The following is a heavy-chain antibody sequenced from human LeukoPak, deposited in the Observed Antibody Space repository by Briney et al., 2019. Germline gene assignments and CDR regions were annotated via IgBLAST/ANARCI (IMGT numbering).Heavy chain of an antibody. Sequence: GGSLRLSCAASGFTFSIYSINWVRQAPGKGLEWLSYISSSSGTISYADSLKGRFTVSRDNAKNSVDLQMDSLRAEDTAVYYCARVGTSGWTSDYWGQGTPVTVSS. D-gene: IGHD6-19*01. J-gene: IGHJ4*02. CDR1: GFTFSIYS. V-gene: IGHV3-48*04. CDR3: ARVGTSGWTSDY. CDR2: ISSSSGTI.